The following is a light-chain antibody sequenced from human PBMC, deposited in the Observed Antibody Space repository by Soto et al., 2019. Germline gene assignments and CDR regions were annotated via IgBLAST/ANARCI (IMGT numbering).Light chain of an antibody. CDR3: QQYYSTPYT. CDR1: QSVLYSSNNNNY. Sequence: DIVMTQSPDSLAVSLGERATINCKSSQSVLYSSNNNNYLAWYQLKPGQPPKLLIYWASTRESGVPDRFSGSGSGTDFTLTISSLQAEDVAVYYCQQYYSTPYTFGQVTKLEIK. V-gene: IGKV4-1*01. J-gene: IGKJ2*01. CDR2: WAS.